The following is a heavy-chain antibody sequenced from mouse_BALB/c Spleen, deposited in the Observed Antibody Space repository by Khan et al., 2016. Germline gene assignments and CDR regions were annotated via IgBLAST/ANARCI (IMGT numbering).Heavy chain of an antibody. J-gene: IGHJ3*01. CDR1: GYTFTNYG. CDR2: INTYTGEP. CDR3: ARDGKRPLAY. V-gene: IGHV9-3-1*01. D-gene: IGHD1-1*01. Sequence: QIQLVQSGPELKKPGETVKISCKASGYTFTNYGMNWVKQAPGKGLKWMAWINTYTGEPTYADDFKGRFAFSLETSASTAYLQINNLKNEDTVTYFCARDGKRPLAYWGQGTLVTVSA.